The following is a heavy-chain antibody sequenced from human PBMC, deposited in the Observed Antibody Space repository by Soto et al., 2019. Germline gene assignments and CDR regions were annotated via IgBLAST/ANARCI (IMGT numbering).Heavy chain of an antibody. CDR1: GHTFTNYA. V-gene: IGHV1-3*05. Sequence: QVQLVQSGAEEKKPGASVKVSCKASGHTFTNYATHWVRQAPGQRLEWMGWINAGNGNTKYSQKFQGRVTITGDTSARTAYMERSSLRAEDTAVYYCARVSGYSPPDYWGQGTLFTVSS. D-gene: IGHD5-12*01. CDR2: INAGNGNT. CDR3: ARVSGYSPPDY. J-gene: IGHJ4*02.